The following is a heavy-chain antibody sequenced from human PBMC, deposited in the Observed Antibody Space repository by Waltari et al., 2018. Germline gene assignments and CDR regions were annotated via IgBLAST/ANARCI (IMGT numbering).Heavy chain of an antibody. CDR1: GGTFSSYA. J-gene: IGHJ6*03. CDR3: ARGFPYSSGWYGSYYYYMDV. CDR2: IVPILGIA. V-gene: IGHV1-69*10. D-gene: IGHD6-19*01. Sequence: QVQLVQSGAEVKKPGSSVKVSCKASGGTFSSYAISWVRQAPGQGLEWMGGIVPILGIANYARKFQGRVTITADKSTSTAYMELSSLRSEDTAVYYCARGFPYSSGWYGSYYYYMDVWGKGTTVTVSS.